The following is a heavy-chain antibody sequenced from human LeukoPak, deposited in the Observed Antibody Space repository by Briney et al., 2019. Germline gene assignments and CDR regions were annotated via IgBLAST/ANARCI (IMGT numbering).Heavy chain of an antibody. J-gene: IGHJ4*02. CDR3: ARGRWGSGYYFDY. Sequence: GGSLRLSCAASGFNISDFWMTWVRQAPGKGLEWVANIKEDGTEKHLVDSVKGRFTISRDNAKNSLYLQMSSLRAEDTAAYYCARGRWGSGYYFDYWGQGTLVTVSS. CDR1: GFNISDFW. V-gene: IGHV3-7*01. D-gene: IGHD6-25*01. CDR2: IKEDGTEK.